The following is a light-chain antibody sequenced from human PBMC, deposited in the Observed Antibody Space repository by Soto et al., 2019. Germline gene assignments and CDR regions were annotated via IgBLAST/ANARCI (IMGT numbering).Light chain of an antibody. CDR1: QSLLHSSGHNF. Sequence: DIVLTQSAVSLTGNPGEPASISCRSSQSLLHSSGHNFLDWYVQRPGQSPQVLISLGSTRASGVPDRFSGGGSGTHFTLKISKVEAEDVGVYYCMQGLQSPITFGQGTRLEIK. J-gene: IGKJ5*01. CDR2: LGS. V-gene: IGKV2-28*01. CDR3: MQGLQSPIT.